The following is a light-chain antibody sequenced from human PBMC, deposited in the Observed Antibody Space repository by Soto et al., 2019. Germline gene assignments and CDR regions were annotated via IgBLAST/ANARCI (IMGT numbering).Light chain of an antibody. CDR1: SSDVGGYNY. J-gene: IGLJ1*01. CDR3: DSYTSSRAYV. Sequence: LSQPASVSGSPGQSITISCTGTSSDVGGYNYVSWYQQQSGKAPKLIIHEVSNRPSGVSNRFSGSKSGNTASLTISGLQAEDEADYSCDSYTSSRAYVFGIGTKVTVL. V-gene: IGLV2-14*01. CDR2: EVS.